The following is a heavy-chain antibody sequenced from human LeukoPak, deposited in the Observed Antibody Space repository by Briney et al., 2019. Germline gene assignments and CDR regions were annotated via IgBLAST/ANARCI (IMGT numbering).Heavy chain of an antibody. V-gene: IGHV4-34*01. J-gene: IGHJ3*02. D-gene: IGHD3-22*01. CDR2: INHSGST. Sequence: SETLSLTCAVYGGSFSGYYWSWIRQPPGKGLEWIGEINHSGSTNYNPSLKSRVTISVDTSKNQFPLKLSSVTAADTAVYYCARGLGNRITMIVVVKSGAFDIWGQGTMVTVSS. CDR1: GGSFSGYY. CDR3: ARGLGNRITMIVVVKSGAFDI.